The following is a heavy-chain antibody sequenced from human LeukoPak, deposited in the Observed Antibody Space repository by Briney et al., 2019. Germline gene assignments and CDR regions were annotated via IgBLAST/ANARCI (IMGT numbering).Heavy chain of an antibody. D-gene: IGHD4/OR15-4a*01. V-gene: IGHV3-23*01. CDR2: IAISGDTT. Sequence: GGSLRLSCAASGFTVSSNYMSWVRQAPGKGLEWVSAIAISGDTTYYADSVKGRFTISRDNSKSTLYLQMNSLRAEDTAIYYCAKDRTTMWGQGTLVTVSS. CDR1: GFTVSSNY. J-gene: IGHJ4*02. CDR3: AKDRTTM.